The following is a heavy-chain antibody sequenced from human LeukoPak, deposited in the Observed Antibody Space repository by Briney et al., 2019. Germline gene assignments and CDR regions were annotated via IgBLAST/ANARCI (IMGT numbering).Heavy chain of an antibody. CDR2: MYTSGST. CDR1: GGSISSGNYY. Sequence: SQTLSLTCTVSGGSISSGNYYWSWIRQPAGKGLEWIGRMYTSGSTNYNPSLKSRVTISVDTSKNQFSLKLSSVTAADTAVYYCARDGRTLGTDFDYWGQGTLVTVSS. J-gene: IGHJ4*02. CDR3: ARDGRTLGTDFDY. V-gene: IGHV4-61*02.